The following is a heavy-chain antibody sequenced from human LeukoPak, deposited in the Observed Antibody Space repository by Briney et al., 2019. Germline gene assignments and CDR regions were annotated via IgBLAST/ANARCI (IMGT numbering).Heavy chain of an antibody. J-gene: IGHJ4*02. CDR2: INHSGNT. CDR3: ARGPGGFWSGYPSGYFDY. CDR1: GYSISSGYY. D-gene: IGHD3-3*01. V-gene: IGHV4-34*01. Sequence: PSETLSLTCAVSGYSISSGYYWSWIRQPPGKGLEWIGEINHSGNTNYNPSLKSRVTISVDTSKNQFSLKLSSVTAADTAVYYCARGPGGFWSGYPSGYFDYWGQGTLVTVSS.